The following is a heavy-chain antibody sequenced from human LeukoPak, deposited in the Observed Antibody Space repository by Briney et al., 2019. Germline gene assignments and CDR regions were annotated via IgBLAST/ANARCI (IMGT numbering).Heavy chain of an antibody. Sequence: PGRSLRLSCAASGFTFSSYGMHWVRQAPGKGLEWVAVISYDGSNKYYADSVKGRFTISRDNSKNTLYLQMNSLRAEDTAVYYCAKGDYSNYVLPFYYYYYGMDVWGQGTTVTVSS. CDR1: GFTFSSYG. V-gene: IGHV3-30*18. CDR3: AKGDYSNYVLPFYYYYYGMDV. CDR2: ISYDGSNK. D-gene: IGHD4-11*01. J-gene: IGHJ6*02.